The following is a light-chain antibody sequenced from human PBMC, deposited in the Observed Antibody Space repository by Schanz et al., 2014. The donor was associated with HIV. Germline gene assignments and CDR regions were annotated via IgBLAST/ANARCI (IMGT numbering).Light chain of an antibody. CDR2: DVT. J-gene: IGLJ1*01. V-gene: IGLV2-14*03. Sequence: QSALTQPASVSGTPGQSITISCTGSSSDVGGYNYVSWYQQHPGKPPKLMVYDVTDRPSGVSDRFSGSKSGNTASLTISGLQAEDEADYYCCSYAGSSTYVFGTGTKLTVL. CDR3: CSYAGSSTYV. CDR1: SSDVGGYNY.